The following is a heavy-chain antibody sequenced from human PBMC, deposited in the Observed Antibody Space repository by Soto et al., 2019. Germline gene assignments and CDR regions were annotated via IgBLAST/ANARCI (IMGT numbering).Heavy chain of an antibody. CDR2: ISPIFGTA. J-gene: IGHJ6*02. CDR3: ARERIVVVPASEGYYYYGMDV. D-gene: IGHD2-2*01. V-gene: IGHV1-69*01. Sequence: QVQLVQSGAEVKKPGSSVKVSCKASGGTFSSYAISWVRQAPGQGLEWMGGISPIFGTANYAQKFQGRVTITADESTSTAYMELSSRRSENTAVYYCARERIVVVPASEGYYYYGMDVWGQGTTVTVSS. CDR1: GGTFSSYA.